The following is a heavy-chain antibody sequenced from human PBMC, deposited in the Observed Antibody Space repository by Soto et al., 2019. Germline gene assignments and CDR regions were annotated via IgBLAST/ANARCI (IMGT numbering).Heavy chain of an antibody. CDR3: ARNSYCSGGSCYSGSDY. J-gene: IGHJ4*02. V-gene: IGHV4-34*01. D-gene: IGHD2-15*01. CDR1: GGSLSSYY. CDR2: INHSGST. Sequence: PSETLSLTCVVSGGSLSSYYWSWIRQPPGKGLEWIGEINHSGSTNCNPSLKSRVTISVDTSKNQFSLKLSSVTAADTAVYYCARNSYCSGGSCYSGSDYWRQGTLVTVSS.